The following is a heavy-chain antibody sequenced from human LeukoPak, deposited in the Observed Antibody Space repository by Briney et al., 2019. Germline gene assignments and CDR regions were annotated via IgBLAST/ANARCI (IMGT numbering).Heavy chain of an antibody. Sequence: ASVKGSCKASGYTFTSYYMHWVRQAPGQGLEWMGIINPSGGSTSYAQKFQGRVTMTRDTSTSTVYMELSSLRSEDTAVYYCARGSRPTSSGPDSDAFDIWGQGTMVTVSS. D-gene: IGHD3-22*01. V-gene: IGHV1-46*01. CDR1: GYTFTSYY. CDR3: ARGSRPTSSGPDSDAFDI. J-gene: IGHJ3*02. CDR2: INPSGGST.